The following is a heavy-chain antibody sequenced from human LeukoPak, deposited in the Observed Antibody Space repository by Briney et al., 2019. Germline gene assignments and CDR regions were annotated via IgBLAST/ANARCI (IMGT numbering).Heavy chain of an antibody. CDR1: GDSISSSSSY. Sequence: PSETLSLTCTVSGDSISSSSSYWGWIRQPPGKGLEWIGSIYYSGSTYYNPSLKSRVTISVDTSKNQFSLKLSSVTAADTAVYYCARLSLLLWFGEPLYYFDYWGQGTLVTVSS. CDR3: ARLSLLLWFGEPLYYFDY. J-gene: IGHJ4*02. D-gene: IGHD3-10*01. V-gene: IGHV4-39*01. CDR2: IYYSGST.